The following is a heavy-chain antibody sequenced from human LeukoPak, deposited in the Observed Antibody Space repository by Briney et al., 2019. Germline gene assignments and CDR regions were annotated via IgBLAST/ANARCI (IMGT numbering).Heavy chain of an antibody. CDR3: AKEAGLFDV. V-gene: IGHV3-30*02. Sequence: GSLRLSCAASGFTFSSYGMHWVRQAPGKGLEWVAFIRPDASKEYHADSVKGRFIISRDNSKKILYLQMNSLIVEDTAMYYCAKEAGLFDVWGQGAMVIVSS. CDR1: GFTFSSYG. CDR2: IRPDASKE. J-gene: IGHJ3*01.